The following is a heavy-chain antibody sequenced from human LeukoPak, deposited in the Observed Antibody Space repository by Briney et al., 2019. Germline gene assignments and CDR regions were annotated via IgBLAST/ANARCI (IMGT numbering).Heavy chain of an antibody. J-gene: IGHJ3*02. Sequence: GESRKISCKASGFSFTNHWIGWVRQMPGKGLEWMGIIYPGDSDTRYSPSFQGQVTISADKSISTAYLQWSSLKASDTAMYYCARPTMVRGVIKAFDIWGQGTMVTVSS. CDR2: IYPGDSDT. CDR1: GFSFTNHW. D-gene: IGHD3-10*01. CDR3: ARPTMVRGVIKAFDI. V-gene: IGHV5-51*01.